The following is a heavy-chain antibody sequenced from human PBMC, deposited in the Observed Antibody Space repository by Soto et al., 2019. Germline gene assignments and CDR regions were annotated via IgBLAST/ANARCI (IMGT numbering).Heavy chain of an antibody. Sequence: GGSLRLSCAASGFTFSSYGMHWVRQAPGKGLEWVAVIWYDGSNKYYADSVKGRFTISRDNSKNTLYLQMNSLRAEDTAVYYCARDLSSRVAPGYWGQGTLVTVSS. CDR2: IWYDGSNK. D-gene: IGHD6-6*01. CDR3: ARDLSSRVAPGY. CDR1: GFTFSSYG. V-gene: IGHV3-33*01. J-gene: IGHJ4*02.